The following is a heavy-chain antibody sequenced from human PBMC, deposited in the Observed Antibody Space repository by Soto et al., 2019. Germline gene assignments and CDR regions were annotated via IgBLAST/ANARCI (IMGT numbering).Heavy chain of an antibody. Sequence: EVQLVESGGGLVQPGGSLRLSCAASGFTFSSYWMHWVRQAPGKGLVWLSRINTDGSSTSYADSVKGRFTISRDNAENTLYLQMNSLRVEDTAIYYCARVPPGRAWAGATDYWGQGTLVTVSS. J-gene: IGHJ4*02. V-gene: IGHV3-74*01. CDR1: GFTFSSYW. CDR2: INTDGSST. D-gene: IGHD1-26*01. CDR3: ARVPPGRAWAGATDY.